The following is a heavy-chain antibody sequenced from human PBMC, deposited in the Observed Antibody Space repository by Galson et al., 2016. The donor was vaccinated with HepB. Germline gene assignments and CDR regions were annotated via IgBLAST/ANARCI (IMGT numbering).Heavy chain of an antibody. CDR3: ARDRVSGDFWSGYYTGIGMDV. D-gene: IGHD3-3*01. V-gene: IGHV3-48*02. J-gene: IGHJ6*02. CDR1: GFTFSSYS. Sequence: SLRLSCAASGFTFSSYSMYWVRQAPGKGLEWVSYIRSSSSTIYYADSVKGRFTISRDNAKNSLYLQMNSLRDEDTAVYYCARDRVSGDFWSGYYTGIGMDVWGQGTTVTVSS. CDR2: IRSSSSTI.